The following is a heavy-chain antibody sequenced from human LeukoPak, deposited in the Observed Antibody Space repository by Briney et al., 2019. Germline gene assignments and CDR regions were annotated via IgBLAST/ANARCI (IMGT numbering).Heavy chain of an antibody. D-gene: IGHD2-2*02. Sequence: GGSLRLSCEASGFSFDDYGVSWVRQSTGKGLEWVSAITNWNGGSTGYADSVRGRFTISRDNAKNSLYLQMNSLRAEDTALYYCARCSRSSTDCYSAFDIWGQGTMVTVSS. CDR2: ITNWNGGST. J-gene: IGHJ3*02. CDR3: ARCSRSSTDCYSAFDI. CDR1: GFSFDDYG. V-gene: IGHV3-20*04.